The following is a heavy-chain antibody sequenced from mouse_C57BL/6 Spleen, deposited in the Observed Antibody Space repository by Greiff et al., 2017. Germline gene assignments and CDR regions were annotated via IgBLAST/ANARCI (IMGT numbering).Heavy chain of an antibody. CDR3: ARRHYGNGTGFDY. V-gene: IGHV1-61*01. J-gene: IGHJ2*01. CDR2: IYPSDSET. D-gene: IGHD2-1*01. Sequence: QVQLQQPGAELVRPGSLVKLSCKASGYTFTSYWMDWVKQRPGQGLEWIGNIYPSDSETHYNQKFKDKATLTVDKSSSTAYMQLSSLTSEDSTVYYCARRHYGNGTGFDYWGQGTTLTVSS. CDR1: GYTFTSYW.